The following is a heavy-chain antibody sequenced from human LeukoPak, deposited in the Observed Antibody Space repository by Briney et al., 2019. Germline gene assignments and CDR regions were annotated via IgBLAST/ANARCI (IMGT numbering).Heavy chain of an antibody. CDR2: ISYDGSNK. J-gene: IGHJ4*02. Sequence: GGSLRLSCAASGFTFSSYARPWVRQAPGKGLEWVAVISYDGSNKYYADSVKGRFTISRDNSKNTLYLQMNSLRAEDTAVYYCARDKVTMVPGEVLDYWGQGTLVTVSS. V-gene: IGHV3-30-3*01. CDR3: ARDKVTMVPGEVLDY. CDR1: GFTFSSYA. D-gene: IGHD3-10*01.